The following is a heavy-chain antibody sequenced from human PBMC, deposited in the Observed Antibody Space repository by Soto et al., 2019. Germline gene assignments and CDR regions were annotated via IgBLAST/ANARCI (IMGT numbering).Heavy chain of an antibody. D-gene: IGHD1-26*01. Sequence: SETMSLTCTVSGGSISSSSYYWGWIRQPPGKWLELIGSIYYSGSTYYNPFLKIRVTISVVTSKNQFSLKLSSVFAVDTAVYYCARHGPGGSYSDYWGQGTLVTVSS. CDR2: IYYSGST. CDR1: GGSISSSSYY. CDR3: ARHGPGGSYSDY. J-gene: IGHJ4*02. V-gene: IGHV4-39*01.